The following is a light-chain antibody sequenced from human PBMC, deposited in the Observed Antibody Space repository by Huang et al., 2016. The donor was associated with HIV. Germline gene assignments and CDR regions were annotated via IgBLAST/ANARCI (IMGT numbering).Light chain of an antibody. CDR3: MQSTHLRT. J-gene: IGKJ2*02. CDR1: QSLLHSDGKIY. CDR2: DVS. V-gene: IGKV2-29*02. Sequence: IVMTQTPLSLSVTPGQPATISCKSNQSLLHSDGKIYLYWYLQRPGQSPQLLIYDVSSRFSGVPDRFRGSGSGTDFTLKISRVEAGDVGIYYCMQSTHLRTFGQGTKLEIK.